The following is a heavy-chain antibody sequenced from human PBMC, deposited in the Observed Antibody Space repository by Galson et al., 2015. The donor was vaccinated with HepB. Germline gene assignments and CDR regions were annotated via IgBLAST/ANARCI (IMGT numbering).Heavy chain of an antibody. CDR2: TYYRSKWYN. J-gene: IGHJ4*02. D-gene: IGHD6-19*01. CDR1: GDSVSSNSAA. Sequence: CAISGDSVSSNSAAWNWIRQSPSRGPEWLGRTYYRSKWYNDYAVSVKSRITINPDTSKNQFSLQLNSVTPEDTAVYYCARDSVAKGIAVAGRALDYWGQGTLVTVSS. V-gene: IGHV6-1*01. CDR3: ARDSVAKGIAVAGRALDY.